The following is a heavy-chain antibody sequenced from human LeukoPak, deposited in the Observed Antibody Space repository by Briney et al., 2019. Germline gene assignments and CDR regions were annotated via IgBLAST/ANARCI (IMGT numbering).Heavy chain of an antibody. Sequence: PGGSLRLSCAASGFTFDDYAMHWVRQAPGKGLEWVSGISWNSGSIGYADSVKGRFTISRDNAKNSLYLQMNSLRAEDTALYYCARDEGYDAFDIWGQGTMVTVSS. CDR2: ISWNSGSI. D-gene: IGHD3-22*01. J-gene: IGHJ3*02. CDR3: ARDEGYDAFDI. V-gene: IGHV3-9*01. CDR1: GFTFDDYA.